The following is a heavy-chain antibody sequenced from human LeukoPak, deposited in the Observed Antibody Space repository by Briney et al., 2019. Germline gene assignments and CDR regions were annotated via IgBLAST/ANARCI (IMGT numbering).Heavy chain of an antibody. Sequence: GGSLRLSCGASGFTFSSSAMSWVRQAPGKGLEWVSAISDSGDYTYYADSVKGRFTISRDNSKNTLYLQMNSPRAEDTAVYYCAKEGRGVIGFFDYWGQGTLVAVSS. J-gene: IGHJ4*02. CDR3: AKEGRGVIGFFDY. CDR2: ISDSGDYT. D-gene: IGHD3-16*02. V-gene: IGHV3-23*01. CDR1: GFTFSSSA.